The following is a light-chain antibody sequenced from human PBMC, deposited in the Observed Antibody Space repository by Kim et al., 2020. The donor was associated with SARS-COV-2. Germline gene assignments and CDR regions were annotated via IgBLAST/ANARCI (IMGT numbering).Light chain of an antibody. V-gene: IGKV2-30*01. CDR1: PSLVDRDGNTE. J-gene: IGKJ3*01. Sequence: RASSSWGCRPSLVDRDGNTELIWLQQRPGPSPRRLSYKGSNRECGVPDRLSGSGAGTDFTLQSSRVEAEDVGVYYGMQGTRWPFTFGPGAKVDIK. CDR3: MQGTRWPFT. CDR2: KGS.